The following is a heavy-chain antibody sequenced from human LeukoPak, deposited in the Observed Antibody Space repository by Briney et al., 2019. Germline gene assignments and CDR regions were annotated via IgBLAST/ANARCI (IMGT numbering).Heavy chain of an antibody. J-gene: IGHJ6*03. D-gene: IGHD2-15*01. Sequence: GGSLRLSCAASGFTFSSYTFSTYAMSRVRQAPGKGLEWVSAVSGSGVSTYYAGSVKGRFTISRDNSKNTLYLQMNGLRAEDTAVYYCAKGVEDSGIYYYYYMDVWGKGTTVTVSS. CDR1: GFTFSSYTFSTYA. V-gene: IGHV3-23*01. CDR2: VSGSGVST. CDR3: AKGVEDSGIYYYYYMDV.